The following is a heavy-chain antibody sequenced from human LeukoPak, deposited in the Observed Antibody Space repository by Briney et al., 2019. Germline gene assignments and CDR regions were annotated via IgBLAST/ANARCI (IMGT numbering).Heavy chain of an antibody. CDR1: GGSLSSGGYY. Sequence: PSETLSLTCTVSGGSLSSGGYYWSWIRHHPGMGLEWIGSIYYSGSTYYTPSLRSRVNISVDTSKSQFALNLTSVTAADTAVYYCARVSSARNGFDYWGQGTLVTVSS. D-gene: IGHD1-14*01. CDR2: IYYSGST. J-gene: IGHJ4*02. CDR3: ARVSSARNGFDY. V-gene: IGHV4-31*03.